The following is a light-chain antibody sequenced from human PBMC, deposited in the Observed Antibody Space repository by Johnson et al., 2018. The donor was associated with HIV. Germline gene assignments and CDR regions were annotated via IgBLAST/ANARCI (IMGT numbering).Light chain of an antibody. V-gene: IGLV1-51*01. CDR2: DNN. CDR1: SSNIGNNY. CDR3: GTWHSALSGGGV. Sequence: QSVLTQPPSVSAAPGQKVTISCSGSSSNIGNNYVSWYQQLPGTAPKLLIYDNNKRPSGIPDRFSGSKSGTSATLGNTGLQTGDEADYYCGTWHSALSGGGVFGTGTRVTVL. J-gene: IGLJ1*01.